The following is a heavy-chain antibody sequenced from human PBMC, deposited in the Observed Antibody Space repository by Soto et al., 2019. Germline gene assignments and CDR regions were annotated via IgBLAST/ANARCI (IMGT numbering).Heavy chain of an antibody. CDR2: IYYSGST. J-gene: IGHJ4*02. CDR3: ARGYIGYSSGWYYFDY. D-gene: IGHD6-19*01. Sequence: SETLSLTCTVSGGSISSYYWSWIRQPPGKGLEWIGYIYYSGSTNYNPSLKSRVTISVDTSKNQFSLKLSSVTAADTAVYYCARGYIGYSSGWYYFDYWGQGTLVTVS. CDR1: GGSISSYY. V-gene: IGHV4-59*01.